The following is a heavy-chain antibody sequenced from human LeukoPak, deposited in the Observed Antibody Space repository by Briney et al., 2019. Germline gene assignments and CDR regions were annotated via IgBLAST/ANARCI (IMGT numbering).Heavy chain of an antibody. Sequence: GGSLRLSCAASGFTFSSYGMHWVRQAPGKGLEWVAVISYDGGSKYYADSVKGRFTISRDNSKNTLYLQMNSLRAEDTAVYYCASNHIAAAGTPQHWGQGTLVTVSS. CDR1: GFTFSSYG. CDR3: ASNHIAAAGTPQH. CDR2: ISYDGGSK. D-gene: IGHD6-13*01. J-gene: IGHJ1*01. V-gene: IGHV3-30*03.